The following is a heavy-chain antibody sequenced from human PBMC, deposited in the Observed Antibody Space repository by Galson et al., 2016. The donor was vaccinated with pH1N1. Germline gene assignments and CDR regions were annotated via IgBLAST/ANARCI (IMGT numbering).Heavy chain of an antibody. D-gene: IGHD6-25*01. CDR3: ARMSSGYNTIDS. V-gene: IGHV1-69*10. CDR1: RDTFINYA. Sequence: SVKVSCKASRDTFINYAFSWVRQAPGKGLEWMGGIIPILGAPNYAQNFQGRVTISTDKSTTTAYMEVTGLTSGDTAIYYCARMSSGYNTIDSWGQGTLITVSS. J-gene: IGHJ4*02. CDR2: IIPILGAP.